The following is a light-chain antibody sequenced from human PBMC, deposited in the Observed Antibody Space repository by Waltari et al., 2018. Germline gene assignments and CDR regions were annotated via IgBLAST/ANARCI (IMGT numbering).Light chain of an antibody. J-gene: IGKJ1*01. Sequence: TCRASQSIITWLAWYQQKPGTAPKRLIYKASTLESGVPSRFSGSGSGTEFTLTISSLQPDDFATYYCQQYNSYSGAFGQGTKVEIK. CDR2: KAS. CDR1: QSIITW. CDR3: QQYNSYSGA. V-gene: IGKV1-5*03.